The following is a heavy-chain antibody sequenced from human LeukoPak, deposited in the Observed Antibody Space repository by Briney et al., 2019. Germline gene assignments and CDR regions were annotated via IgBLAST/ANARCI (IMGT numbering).Heavy chain of an antibody. V-gene: IGHV3-74*01. CDR2: INSDGSST. CDR3: ARGPGTFDI. Sequence: GGSLRLSCVASGFMFSSYWMNWVRQAPGKGLVWVSRINSDGSSTSYADSVKGRFTISRDNAKNTLFLQMNSLRAEDTAVYYCARGPGTFDIWGQGTMVTVSS. D-gene: IGHD2-2*01. CDR1: GFMFSSYW. J-gene: IGHJ3*02.